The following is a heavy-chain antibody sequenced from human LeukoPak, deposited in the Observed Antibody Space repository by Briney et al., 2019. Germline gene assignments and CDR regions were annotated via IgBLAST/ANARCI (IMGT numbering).Heavy chain of an antibody. CDR2: ISSDGVEK. CDR3: AREGHYDILTGYSPVEYYFYYMDV. CDR1: GFTFSHYG. V-gene: IGHV3-30*04. D-gene: IGHD3-9*01. Sequence: GGSLRLSCEASGFTFSHYGIHWVRQAPGKGLEWVAAISSDGVEKHYADSVKGRFTISRDNSKSTLYLQMNSLRAEDTALYYCAREGHYDILTGYSPVEYYFYYMDVWGKGTTFTVSS. J-gene: IGHJ6*03.